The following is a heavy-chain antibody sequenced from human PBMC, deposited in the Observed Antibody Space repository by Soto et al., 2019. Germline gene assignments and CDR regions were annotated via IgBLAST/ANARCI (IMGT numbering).Heavy chain of an antibody. Sequence: QAQLEQSGGEVKKPGSSVKVSCKASRVAFSKFIVTWGRQAPGLGLEWVGGIIPIFGTANYAQKFQGRVTTTADEATSTSYMEVNNLRSEDTAVYYCAKVRYSSPMGYYYGMDVWGQGTTVTVAS. CDR1: RVAFSKFI. D-gene: IGHD6-19*01. V-gene: IGHV1-69*01. CDR3: AKVRYSSPMGYYYGMDV. CDR2: IIPIFGTA. J-gene: IGHJ6*02.